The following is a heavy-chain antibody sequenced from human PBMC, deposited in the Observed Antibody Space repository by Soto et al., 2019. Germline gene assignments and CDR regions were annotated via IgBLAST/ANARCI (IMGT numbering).Heavy chain of an antibody. D-gene: IGHD1-1*01. J-gene: IGHJ6*02. CDR3: ARDHSNWNYYYYYGMDV. CDR1: GFTFSSYA. Sequence: GGSLRLSCAASGFTFSSYAMHWVRQAPGKGLEWVAVISYDGSNKYYADSVKGRFTISRDNSKNTLYLQMNSLRAEDTAVYYCARDHSNWNYYYYYGMDVWGQGTTVTVSS. V-gene: IGHV3-30-3*01. CDR2: ISYDGSNK.